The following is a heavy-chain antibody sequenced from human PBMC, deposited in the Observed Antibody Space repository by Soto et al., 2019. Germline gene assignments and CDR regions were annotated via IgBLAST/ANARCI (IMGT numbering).Heavy chain of an antibody. J-gene: IGHJ6*02. D-gene: IGHD1-26*01. V-gene: IGHV6-1*01. CDR2: TNYRSKWYN. Sequence: PSQTLSLTCAISGDSVSSQNAAWNWIRQSPSRGLEWLGRTNYRSKWYNDYALSVKSRITINPDTSKNQFSLELNSVTPEDTAVYYCAREVGATGLYHYYALDVWGQGTTVTVSS. CDR1: GDSVSSQNAA. CDR3: AREVGATGLYHYYALDV.